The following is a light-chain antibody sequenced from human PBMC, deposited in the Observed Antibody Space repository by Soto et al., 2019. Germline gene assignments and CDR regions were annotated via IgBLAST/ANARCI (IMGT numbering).Light chain of an antibody. CDR1: ELISSA. CDR3: QQFSTFPFT. V-gene: IGKV1-13*02. J-gene: IGKJ3*01. CDR2: DAS. Sequence: AIQLTQSPSSLSASVGDRVTITCRASELISSALAWYQQKPGRYPHLLISDASLLEGGVPSRFSGSGSGTDFTLPNIGLQPEDFANDYCQQFSTFPFTFGPGTTVYVK.